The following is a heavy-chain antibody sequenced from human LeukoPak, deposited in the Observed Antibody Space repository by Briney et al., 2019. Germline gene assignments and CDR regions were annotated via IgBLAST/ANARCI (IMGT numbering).Heavy chain of an antibody. Sequence: GSLRLSCAAPGFTFSSYGMHWVRQAPGKGLEWVAVISYDGSNKYYADSVKGRFTISRDNSKNTLYLQMNSLRAEDTAVYYCARDWTGRYFDWLWPPSLDRPVDYWGQGTLVTVSS. CDR1: GFTFSSYG. J-gene: IGHJ4*02. CDR3: ARDWTGRYFDWLWPPSLDRPVDY. V-gene: IGHV3-30*03. CDR2: ISYDGSNK. D-gene: IGHD3-9*01.